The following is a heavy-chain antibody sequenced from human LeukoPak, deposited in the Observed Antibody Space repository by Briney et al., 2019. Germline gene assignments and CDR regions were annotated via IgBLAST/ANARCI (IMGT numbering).Heavy chain of an antibody. J-gene: IGHJ4*02. CDR2: FDPEDGET. CDR1: GYTLTELS. V-gene: IGHV1-24*01. D-gene: IGHD1-26*01. Sequence: ASVKVSCKVSGYTLTELSMHWVRQAPGKGLEWMGGFDPEDGETIYAQKFQGRVTMTEDTSTDTAYMELSSLGSEDTAVYYCATPIVGGLYFDYWGQGTLVTVSS. CDR3: ATPIVGGLYFDY.